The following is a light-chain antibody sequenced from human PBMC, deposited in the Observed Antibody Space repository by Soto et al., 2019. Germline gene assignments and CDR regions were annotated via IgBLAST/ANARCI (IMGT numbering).Light chain of an antibody. V-gene: IGKV1-6*01. J-gene: IGKJ1*01. Sequence: IRVTLALPALSASVGDRVTIRCRASQGIRNDLGWYQQKPGKAPKLLIYAASSLQSGVPSRFSGSRSGTDFTLTISSLQPEAFPTHYCLQDYHYPWTFAQ. CDR2: AAS. CDR3: LQDYHYPWT. CDR1: QGIRND.